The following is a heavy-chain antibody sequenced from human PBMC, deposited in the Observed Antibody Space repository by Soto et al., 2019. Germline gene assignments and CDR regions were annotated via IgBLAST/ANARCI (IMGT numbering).Heavy chain of an antibody. CDR1: GFTFSSYS. D-gene: IGHD3-16*02. V-gene: IGHV3-48*02. J-gene: IGHJ6*02. Sequence: EVQLVESGGGLVQPGGSLRLSCAASGFTFSSYSMNWVRQAPGKGLEWVSYISSSSSTIYYADSVKGRFTISRDNAKNSLYLQMNSLRDEDTAVYYCARDSVVVIPNYDYVWGSYQDYGMDVWGQGTTVTVSS. CDR3: ARDSVVVIPNYDYVWGSYQDYGMDV. CDR2: ISSSSSTI.